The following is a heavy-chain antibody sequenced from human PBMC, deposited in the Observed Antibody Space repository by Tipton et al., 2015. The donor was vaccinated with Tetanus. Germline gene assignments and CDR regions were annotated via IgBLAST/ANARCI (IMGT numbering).Heavy chain of an antibody. V-gene: IGHV1-46*01. Sequence: QSGPEVKKPGASVKLPCKASGYPFVSYFMNWIRQAPGQGLEWMGIINPSGGATTYAQKFQDRVTMTRDSSTSTVYMELSSLTSEDTAVYYCARDLVTTPNWELDPWGQGTLVTVSS. CDR3: ARDLVTTPNWELDP. CDR2: INPSGGAT. CDR1: GYPFVSYF. J-gene: IGHJ5*02. D-gene: IGHD4-17*01.